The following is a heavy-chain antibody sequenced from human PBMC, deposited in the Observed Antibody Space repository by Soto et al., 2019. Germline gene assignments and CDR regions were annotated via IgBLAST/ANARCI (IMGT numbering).Heavy chain of an antibody. Sequence: EVQLVESGGGLVQPGGSLRLYCAASGFTFSSYSMNWVRQAPGKGLEWVSYISSSSTIYYADSVKGRFTISRDNAKNSLYLQMNSLRDEDTAVYYCASEYDYGDLNYYYYGMDVWGQGTTVTVSS. CDR2: ISSSSTI. CDR1: GFTFSSYS. V-gene: IGHV3-48*02. D-gene: IGHD4-17*01. CDR3: ASEYDYGDLNYYYYGMDV. J-gene: IGHJ6*02.